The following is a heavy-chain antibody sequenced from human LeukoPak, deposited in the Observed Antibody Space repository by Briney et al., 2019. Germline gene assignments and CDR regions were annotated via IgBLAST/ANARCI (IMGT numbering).Heavy chain of an antibody. CDR2: IYSSGST. CDR1: GGSISSYY. J-gene: IGHJ4*02. Sequence: SETLSLTCSVPGGSISSYYWGWIRQPAGKGLEWIGRIYSSGSTYYNPSLRSRVTISVDKSKNQFSLRLTSVTAADTAVYYCARDRRGYFDYWGQGTLVIVSS. V-gene: IGHV4-4*07. CDR3: ARDRRGYFDY.